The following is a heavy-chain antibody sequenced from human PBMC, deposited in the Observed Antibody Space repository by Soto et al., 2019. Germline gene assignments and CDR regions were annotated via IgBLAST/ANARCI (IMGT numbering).Heavy chain of an antibody. Sequence: QVQLVQSGAEVKKPGASVKVSCKASGYTFTGYYMHWVRQAPGQGLEWMGWINPNSGGTNYAQKFQGRVTMTRDTSISTAYMELSRLRSDDTAVYYCARDRDILTGSHYYYYYGMDVWGQGTTVTVSS. CDR1: GYTFTGYY. D-gene: IGHD3-9*01. V-gene: IGHV1-2*02. J-gene: IGHJ6*02. CDR2: INPNSGGT. CDR3: ARDRDILTGSHYYYYYGMDV.